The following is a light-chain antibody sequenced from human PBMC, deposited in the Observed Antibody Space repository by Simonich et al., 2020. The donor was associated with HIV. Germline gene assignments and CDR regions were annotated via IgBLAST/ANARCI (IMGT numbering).Light chain of an antibody. J-gene: IGLJ3*02. CDR3: TSYTSSSTWV. Sequence: QSALTQPASVSGSPGQSITISCTGTNSDIGGYNYVSWSQPRPGKAPKLMIYDVSKRPAGISHRFSGSKSGNTASLTTSGLQAEDEADYYCTSYTSSSTWVFGGGTKLTVL. CDR1: NSDIGGYNY. V-gene: IGLV2-14*01. CDR2: DVS.